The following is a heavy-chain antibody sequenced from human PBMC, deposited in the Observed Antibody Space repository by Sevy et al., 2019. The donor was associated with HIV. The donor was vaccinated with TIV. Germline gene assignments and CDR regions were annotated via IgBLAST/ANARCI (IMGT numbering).Heavy chain of an antibody. CDR3: AREQVTAMAVGLDY. CDR1: GFTFSSYA. CDR2: ISYDGSNK. Sequence: GGSLRHSCAASGFTFSSYAMHWVRQAPGKGLEWVAVISYDGSNKYYADSVKGRFTISRDNSKNTLYLQMNSLRAEDTAVYYCAREQVTAMAVGLDYWGQGTLVTVSS. D-gene: IGHD5-18*01. V-gene: IGHV3-30-3*01. J-gene: IGHJ4*02.